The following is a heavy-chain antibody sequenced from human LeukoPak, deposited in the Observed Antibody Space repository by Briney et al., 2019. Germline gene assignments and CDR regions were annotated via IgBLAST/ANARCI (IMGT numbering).Heavy chain of an antibody. CDR2: ISAYNGNT. CDR1: GYTFTSYG. D-gene: IGHD6-13*01. CDR3: ARGWYSSSWPYYYYYYMGV. Sequence: ASVKVSCKASGYTFTSYGISWVRQAPGQGLEWMGWISAYNGNTNYAQKLQGRVTMTTDTSTSTAYMELRSLRSDDTAVYYCARGWYSSSWPYYYYYYMGVWGKGTTVTVSS. V-gene: IGHV1-18*01. J-gene: IGHJ6*03.